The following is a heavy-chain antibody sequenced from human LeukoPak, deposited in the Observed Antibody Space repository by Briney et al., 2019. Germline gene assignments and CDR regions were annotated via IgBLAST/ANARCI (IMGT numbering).Heavy chain of an antibody. CDR3: VLLWFGELSPGDY. CDR1: GFTFSSYS. D-gene: IGHD3-10*01. CDR2: ISSSSSYI. Sequence: PGGSLRLSCAASGFTFSSYSMNWVRQAPGKGLEWVSSISSSSSYIYYADSVKGRFTISRDNSKNTLYLQMNSLRAEDTAVYYCVLLWFGELSPGDYWGQGTLVTVSS. V-gene: IGHV3-21*01. J-gene: IGHJ4*02.